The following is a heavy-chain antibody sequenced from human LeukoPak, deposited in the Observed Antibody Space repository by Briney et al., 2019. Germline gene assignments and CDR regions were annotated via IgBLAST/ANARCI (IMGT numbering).Heavy chain of an antibody. Sequence: SETLSLTCAVYGGSFSGHYWSWTRQPPGKGLEWIGEIHPSGSTSYNPSLKSRVTISVDTSKNQLSLKLSSVTAADTAVYFRARGGDAHKGGNYWGQGTLVTVSS. CDR1: GGSFSGHY. D-gene: IGHD5-24*01. V-gene: IGHV4-34*01. CDR3: ARGGDAHKGGNY. J-gene: IGHJ4*02. CDR2: IHPSGST.